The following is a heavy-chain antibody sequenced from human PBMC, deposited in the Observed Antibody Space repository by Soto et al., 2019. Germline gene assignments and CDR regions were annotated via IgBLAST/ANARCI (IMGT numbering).Heavy chain of an antibody. J-gene: IGHJ4*02. CDR1: GGTFSNYA. CDR3: ASGRYDASGYFDY. Sequence: GASVKVSCKASGGTFSNYAISWVRQAPGQGLEWMGGIIPIFGTANYAQKFQGRVTFTGDTSLNTAYMELSSLRSDDTAMFYCASGRYDASGYFDYWGQGTLVTVSS. V-gene: IGHV1-69*06. CDR2: IIPIFGTA. D-gene: IGHD3-22*01.